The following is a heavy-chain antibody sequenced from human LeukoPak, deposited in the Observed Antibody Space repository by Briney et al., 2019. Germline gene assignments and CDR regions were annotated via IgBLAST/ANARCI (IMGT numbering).Heavy chain of an antibody. CDR3: AKDGSRAWDIGFQH. Sequence: PGGSLRLSCAASGFIFSNYWMTWVGQAPGKGLEWVSSISGSGDSTYYADSVKGRFTISRDNSKNTLYLQMNSLRAEDTAVYYCAKDGSRAWDIGFQHWGQGTLVTVSS. CDR1: GFIFSNYW. J-gene: IGHJ1*01. CDR2: ISGSGDST. D-gene: IGHD2-15*01. V-gene: IGHV3-23*01.